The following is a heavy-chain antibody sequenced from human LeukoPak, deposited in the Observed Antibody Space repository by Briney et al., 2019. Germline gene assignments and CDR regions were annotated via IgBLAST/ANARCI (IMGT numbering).Heavy chain of an antibody. J-gene: IGHJ4*02. CDR2: TWYDGSNK. V-gene: IGHV3-33*01. CDR3: ARDYPKYDYVWGSYRL. D-gene: IGHD3-16*02. Sequence: GGSLRLSCAASGFTFSSYGMHWVRQAPGKGLEWVAVTWYDGSNKYYADSVKGRFTISRDNSKNTLYLQMNSLRAEDTAVYYCARDYPKYDYVWGSYRLGGQGTLVTVSS. CDR1: GFTFSSYG.